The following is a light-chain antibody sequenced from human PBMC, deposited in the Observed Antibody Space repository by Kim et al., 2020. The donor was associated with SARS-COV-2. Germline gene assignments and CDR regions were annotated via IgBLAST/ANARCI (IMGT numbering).Light chain of an antibody. J-gene: IGKJ2*03. CDR2: AAS. V-gene: IGKV1-39*01. CDR1: QSISSY. Sequence: SASGGDRVTITCRASQSISSYLNWYQQKPGKAPKLLIYAASSLQSGVPSRFSGSGSGTDFTLTISSLQPEDFATYYCQQSYSTPVSFGQGTKLEI. CDR3: QQSYSTPVS.